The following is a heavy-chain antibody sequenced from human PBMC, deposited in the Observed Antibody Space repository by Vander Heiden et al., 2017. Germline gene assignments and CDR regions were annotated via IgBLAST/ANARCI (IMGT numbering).Heavy chain of an antibody. CDR2: ISWKSGSR. Sequence: EVQLVESGGGLVQPGRSLRLSCAASGFTFDDYAMHWVRQAPGKGLEWVSGISWKSGSRGYADSVKGRFTVSRDNAKNSLYLQMNSLRGEDTALYYCARDLRGYSNRQGWYLDLWGRDLPGHCLL. V-gene: IGHV3-9*01. J-gene: IGHJ2*01. D-gene: IGHD5-18*01. CDR1: GFTFDDYA. CDR3: ARDLRGYSNRQGWYLDL.